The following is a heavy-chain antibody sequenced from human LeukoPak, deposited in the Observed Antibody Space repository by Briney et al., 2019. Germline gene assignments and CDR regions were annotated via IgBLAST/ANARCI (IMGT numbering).Heavy chain of an antibody. Sequence: RRSLRLSCAASGFTFSSYGMHWVRQAPGKGLEWVAVISYDGSNKYYADSVKGRFTISRDNSKNTLYLQMNSLRAEDTAVYYCAKDEQWLVDYWGQGTLVTVSS. J-gene: IGHJ4*02. CDR2: ISYDGSNK. V-gene: IGHV3-30*18. CDR3: AKDEQWLVDY. D-gene: IGHD6-19*01. CDR1: GFTFSSYG.